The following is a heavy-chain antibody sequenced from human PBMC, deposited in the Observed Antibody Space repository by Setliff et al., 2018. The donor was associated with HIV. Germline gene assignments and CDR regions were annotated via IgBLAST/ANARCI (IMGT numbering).Heavy chain of an antibody. J-gene: IGHJ3*02. CDR3: ARFMVRGVNGAGAFDI. Sequence: GESLKISCKGSGYSFSSYWIGWVRQMPGKGLEWMGIIYPGDSDTRYSPSFQGQVTISADKSISTAYLQWSSLKASDTAMYYCARFMVRGVNGAGAFDIWGQGTMVTVS. CDR1: GYSFSSYW. CDR2: IYPGDSDT. V-gene: IGHV5-51*01. D-gene: IGHD3-10*01.